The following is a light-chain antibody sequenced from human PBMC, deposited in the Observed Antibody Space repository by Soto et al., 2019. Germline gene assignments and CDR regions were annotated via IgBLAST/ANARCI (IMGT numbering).Light chain of an antibody. CDR1: QSISTW. J-gene: IGKJ1*01. CDR3: QQYETFSGT. Sequence: PSTMSASLGYIVTITCRASQSISTWLAWYQHKPGKAPKLLIYKASGLESGVPSRFSGSGSGTDFTLTIASLQPHDFATYYCQQYETFSGTFGPGTKVDI. V-gene: IGKV1-5*03. CDR2: KAS.